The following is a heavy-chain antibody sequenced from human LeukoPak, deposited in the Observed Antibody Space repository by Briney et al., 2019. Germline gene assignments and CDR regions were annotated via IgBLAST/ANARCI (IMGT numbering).Heavy chain of an antibody. J-gene: IGHJ4*02. CDR3: ARDRPYYDILTGYYN. CDR2: IKQDGSEK. D-gene: IGHD3-9*01. Sequence: PGGALRLSCAASGFTFSSYWMSWVRQAPGKGLEWVANIKQDGSEKYYVDSVKGRFTISRDNAKNSLYLQMNSLRAEDTAVYYCARDRPYYDILTGYYNWGQGTLVTVSS. CDR1: GFTFSSYW. V-gene: IGHV3-7*01.